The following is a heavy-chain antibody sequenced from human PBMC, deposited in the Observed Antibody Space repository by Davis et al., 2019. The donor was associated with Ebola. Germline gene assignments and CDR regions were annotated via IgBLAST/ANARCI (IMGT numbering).Heavy chain of an antibody. J-gene: IGHJ4*02. CDR3: AKDGATVTTGID. CDR2: ISAYNGNT. V-gene: IGHV1-18*01. D-gene: IGHD4-17*01. CDR1: GYTFTSYG. Sequence: AASVKVSCKASGYTFTSYGISWVRQAPGQGLEWMGWISAYNGNTNYAQKLQGRVTMTRDTSTSTVYMELSSLRSEDTAVYYCAKDGATVTTGIDWGQGTLVTVSS.